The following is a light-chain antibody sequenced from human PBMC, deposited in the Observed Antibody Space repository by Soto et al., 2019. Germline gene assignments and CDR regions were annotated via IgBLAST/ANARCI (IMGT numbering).Light chain of an antibody. CDR2: AAS. J-gene: IGKJ3*01. Sequence: DIPLTQSPSFLSASVGDRVTITCRASQGISSYLAWYQQRPGKAPKLLIYAASTLQSGVPSRFSGSGSGTEFTLTITSLQPEDFATYYCQQFNNYPFTFGPGTKVDIK. CDR3: QQFNNYPFT. CDR1: QGISSY. V-gene: IGKV1-9*01.